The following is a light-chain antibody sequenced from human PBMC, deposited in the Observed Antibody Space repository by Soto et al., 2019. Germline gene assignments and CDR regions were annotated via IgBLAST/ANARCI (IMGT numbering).Light chain of an antibody. J-gene: IGKJ1*01. Sequence: DIQMTQSPSSLSASVGDRVTITCRSSQSINNYLNWYQQRPGKAPTLLIYDASSLQSGVQSRFSGSGSGTDFTLPISSLQPADLSTYYYQQGFSAPPWTFGQGTKLELK. V-gene: IGKV1-39*01. CDR1: QSINNY. CDR3: QQGFSAPPWT. CDR2: DAS.